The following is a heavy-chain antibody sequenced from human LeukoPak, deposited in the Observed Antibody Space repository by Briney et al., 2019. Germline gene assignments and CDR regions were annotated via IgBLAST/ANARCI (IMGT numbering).Heavy chain of an antibody. CDR1: GFTFSMYA. CDR2: FVDVGGRR. CDR3: VKLGGHCSTTSCWYFDY. D-gene: IGHD2-2*01. V-gene: IGHV3-23*01. J-gene: IGHJ4*02. Sequence: RGSMRLSCAASGFTFSMYAMSCVRQAPGKGLEWVATFVDVGGRRFHADPVQGRFTSCRDNSMKKLYLQMDYLRAEDTAIYYCVKLGGHCSTTSCWYFDYWGRGTLVTVSS.